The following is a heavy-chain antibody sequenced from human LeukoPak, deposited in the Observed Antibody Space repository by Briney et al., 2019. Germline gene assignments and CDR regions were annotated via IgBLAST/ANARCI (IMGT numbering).Heavy chain of an antibody. CDR3: ARDFGVIRRS. D-gene: IGHD3-3*01. Sequence: TGGSLRLSCAASGFSVRDYAMHWVRQAPGKGLEWVAVMSYEETYKNYAEAVKGRFTISRDDSKNTLFLQMSSLIPEDTAVYYCARDFGVIRRSWGQGTLVSVSS. J-gene: IGHJ5*02. V-gene: IGHV3-30-3*01. CDR2: MSYEETYK. CDR1: GFSVRDYA.